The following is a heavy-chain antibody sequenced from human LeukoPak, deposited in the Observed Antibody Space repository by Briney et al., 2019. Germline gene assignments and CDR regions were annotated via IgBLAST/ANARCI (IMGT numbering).Heavy chain of an antibody. CDR3: ARDKVYAGVAADY. CDR1: GFTFSSYW. D-gene: IGHD3-3*01. CDR2: INTDGSST. V-gene: IGHV3-74*01. J-gene: IGHJ4*02. Sequence: PGGSLRLSCAASGFTFSSYWMHWVRQAPGKGLVWVSRINTDGSSTSYADSVKGRFTISGDNAKNTLYLQMNSLRAEDTAVYYCARDKVYAGVAADYWGQGTLVTVSS.